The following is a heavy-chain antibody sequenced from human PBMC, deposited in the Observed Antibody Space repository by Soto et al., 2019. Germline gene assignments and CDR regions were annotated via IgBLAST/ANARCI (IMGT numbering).Heavy chain of an antibody. Sequence: QVQLQQWGAGLLKPSETLSLTCTIYGESFSGYYWSWIRQPPGKGLEWIGEINHSGSANNNPSLKSRVTISGDTSKNQFSLKLTSVTAADTAVYYCARASYGSSGYFDYWGQGTLVTVSS. V-gene: IGHV4-34*02. CDR2: INHSGSA. D-gene: IGHD3-22*01. CDR3: ARASYGSSGYFDY. J-gene: IGHJ4*02. CDR1: GESFSGYY.